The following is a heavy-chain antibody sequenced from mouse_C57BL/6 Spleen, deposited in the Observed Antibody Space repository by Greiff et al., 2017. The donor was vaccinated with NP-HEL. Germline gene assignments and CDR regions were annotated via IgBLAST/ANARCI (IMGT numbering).Heavy chain of an antibody. CDR3: ARVSRPYAMDY. V-gene: IGHV1-55*01. CDR1: GYTFTSYW. CDR2: IYPGSGST. Sequence: QVHVKQPGAELVKPGASVKMSCKASGYTFTSYWITWVKQRPGQGLEWIGDIYPGSGSTNYNEKFKSKATLTVDTSSSTAYMQLSSLTSEDSAVYYCARVSRPYAMDYWGQGTSVTVSS. J-gene: IGHJ4*01. D-gene: IGHD2-12*01.